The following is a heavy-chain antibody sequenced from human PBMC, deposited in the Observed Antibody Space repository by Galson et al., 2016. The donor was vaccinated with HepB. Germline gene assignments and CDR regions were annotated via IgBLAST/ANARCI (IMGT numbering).Heavy chain of an antibody. Sequence: SETLSLTCTVSGGSITSTTSYWGWLRQPPGKRLEWIGNIYYRGTTDYNPSLKSRVTMSVDTSNNQFPLGLISVTAADTAVYYCAKVEYTKSHEGYHYNGLDVWGQGTTATVSS. CDR3: AKVEYTKSHEGYHYNGLDV. J-gene: IGHJ6*02. D-gene: IGHD2/OR15-2a*01. V-gene: IGHV4-39*06. CDR1: GGSITSTTSY. CDR2: IYYRGTT.